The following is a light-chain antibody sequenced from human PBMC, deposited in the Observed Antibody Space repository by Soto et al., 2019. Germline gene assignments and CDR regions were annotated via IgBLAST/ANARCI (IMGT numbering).Light chain of an antibody. CDR3: QHYNSYSEA. CDR2: VES. Sequence: DIQITQSPSTLSAFVGDRVTITCRASQSISWWLAWYQQKPGKAPKLLISVESNLQSGVPSRFSGSGSGTEFTLTISSLQPDDFATYYCQHYNSYSEAFGQGTKVDIK. J-gene: IGKJ1*01. V-gene: IGKV1-5*01. CDR1: QSISWW.